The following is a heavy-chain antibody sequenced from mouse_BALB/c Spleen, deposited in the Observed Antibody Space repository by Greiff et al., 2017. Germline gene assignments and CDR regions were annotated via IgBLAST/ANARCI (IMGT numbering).Heavy chain of an antibody. J-gene: IGHJ3*01. Sequence: EVKLMESGGGLVKPGGSLKLSCAASGFTFSSYAMSWVRQTPEKRLEWVASISSGGSTYYPDSVKGRFTISRDNARNILYLQMSSLRSEDTAMYYCAREGNGSPWFAYWGQGTLVTVSA. CDR1: GFTFSSYA. V-gene: IGHV5-6-5*01. CDR2: ISSGGST. CDR3: AREGNGSPWFAY. D-gene: IGHD1-1*02.